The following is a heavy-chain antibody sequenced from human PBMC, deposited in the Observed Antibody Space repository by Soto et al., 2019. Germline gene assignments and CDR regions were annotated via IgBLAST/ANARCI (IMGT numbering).Heavy chain of an antibody. D-gene: IGHD3-16*02. CDR1: GYTFTSYG. V-gene: IGHV1-8*02. CDR2: MNPNSGNT. CDR3: ARPLHLGELSNFDY. J-gene: IGHJ4*02. Sequence: ASVKVSCKASGYTFTSYGISWVRQAPGQGLEWMGWMNPNSGNTGYAQKFQGRVTMTRNTSISTAYMELSSLRSEDTAVYYCARPLHLGELSNFDYWGQGTLVTVSS.